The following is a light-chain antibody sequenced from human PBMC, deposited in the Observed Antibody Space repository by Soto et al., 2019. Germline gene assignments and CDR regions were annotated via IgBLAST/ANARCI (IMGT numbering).Light chain of an antibody. CDR3: QQYDLLVT. V-gene: IGKV1-33*01. CDR1: QDIRTS. Sequence: IQMSPSPSSPSASVGDRVTITFQASQDIRTSLNWYQQKPGKAPKLLIYAASTLETGVPSRFSGRGSGATFTFTISSLQPEDIATYYCQQYDLLVTFGQGTKVDIK. CDR2: AAS. J-gene: IGKJ1*01.